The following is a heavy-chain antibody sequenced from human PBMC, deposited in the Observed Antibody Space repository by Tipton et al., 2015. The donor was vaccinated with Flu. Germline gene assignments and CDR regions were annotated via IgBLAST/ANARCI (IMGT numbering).Heavy chain of an antibody. J-gene: IGHJ1*01. CDR1: DGAVTSGSYY. D-gene: IGHD1-26*01. CDR2: IDYRGTP. CDR3: ASYEPPYYLSS. Sequence: TLSLTCAVSDGAVTSGSYYWTWVRQHPEKGLEWIGHIDYRGTPEYNPSLRSRVSISLDTSKNQFSLRLRSMTAADTAIYYCASYEPPYYLSSWGQGTLVTVSS. V-gene: IGHV4-31*11.